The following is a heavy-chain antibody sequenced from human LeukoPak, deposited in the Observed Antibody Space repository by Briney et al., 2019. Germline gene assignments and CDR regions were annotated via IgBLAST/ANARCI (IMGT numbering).Heavy chain of an antibody. CDR2: IYYSGST. D-gene: IGHD6-19*01. CDR3: ARRTTYAAGYSSGWYDY. J-gene: IGHJ4*02. Sequence: PSETLSLTCTVSGGSISSYYWSWIRQPPGKGLEWIGYIYYSGSTNYNPSLKSRLTISVDTSENQFSLKLTSVTAADTAVYYCARRTTYAAGYSSGWYDYRGQGTLVTVSS. V-gene: IGHV4-59*01. CDR1: GGSISSYY.